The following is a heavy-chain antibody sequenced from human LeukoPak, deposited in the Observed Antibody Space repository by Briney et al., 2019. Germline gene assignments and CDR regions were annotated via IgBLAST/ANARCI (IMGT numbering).Heavy chain of an antibody. J-gene: IGHJ4*02. CDR1: GFTLSSYW. Sequence: GGSLRLSCAASGFTLSSYWMSWVRQAPGKGLEWVANIKQDGSEINYVDSMKGRFTISRDNAKNSMLLQMNSLRAEDTAVYYCARADYGGNLFFDYWGQGALVTVSS. V-gene: IGHV3-7*04. CDR2: IKQDGSEI. D-gene: IGHD4-23*01. CDR3: ARADYGGNLFFDY.